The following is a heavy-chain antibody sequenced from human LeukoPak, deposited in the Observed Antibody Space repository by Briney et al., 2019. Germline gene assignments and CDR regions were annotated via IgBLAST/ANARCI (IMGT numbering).Heavy chain of an antibody. CDR1: GFTSSRYW. D-gene: IGHD7-27*01. J-gene: IGHJ4*02. V-gene: IGHV3-74*03. CDR3: ARDTPQLGIDY. CDR2: NNSDGSSA. Sequence: GGSLRLSCVASGFTSSRYWMHWVRQAPGKGLVWVSHNNSDGSSATYADSVKGRFTISRDNAKNTLYLQMNSLRDEDTAVYYCARDTPQLGIDYWGQGTLVTVSS.